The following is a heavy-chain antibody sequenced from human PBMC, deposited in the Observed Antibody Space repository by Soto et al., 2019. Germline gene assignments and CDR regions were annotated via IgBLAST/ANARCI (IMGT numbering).Heavy chain of an antibody. V-gene: IGHV3-21*06. J-gene: IGHJ4*02. CDR3: AKDSTLVYYYDSSGVVDY. Sequence: GGSLRLSCAASGFTFGDYSMNWVRQAPGKGLEWVSSITSRSSFIYYAESVKGRFTISRDNAKNSLYLQMNSLRAEDTAVYYCAKDSTLVYYYDSSGVVDYWGQGTLVTVSS. CDR1: GFTFGDYS. CDR2: ITSRSSFI. D-gene: IGHD3-22*01.